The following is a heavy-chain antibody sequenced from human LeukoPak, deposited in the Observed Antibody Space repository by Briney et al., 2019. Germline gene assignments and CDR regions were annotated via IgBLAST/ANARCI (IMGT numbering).Heavy chain of an antibody. Sequence: PGGSLRLSCAASGFTFSSYGMHWVRQAPGKGLEWVAVIWYDGSNKYYADSVKGRFTISRDNSKNTLYLQMNSLRAEDTAVYYCARDFVGVVAAAGPLPDYWGQGTLVTVSS. CDR2: IWYDGSNK. D-gene: IGHD6-13*01. V-gene: IGHV3-33*01. CDR1: GFTFSSYG. J-gene: IGHJ4*02. CDR3: ARDFVGVVAAAGPLPDY.